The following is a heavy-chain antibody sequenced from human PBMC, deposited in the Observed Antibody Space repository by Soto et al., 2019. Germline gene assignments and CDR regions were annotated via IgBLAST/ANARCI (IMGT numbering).Heavy chain of an antibody. D-gene: IGHD6-19*01. J-gene: IGHJ3*02. V-gene: IGHV3-48*02. Sequence: EVQLVESGGGLVQPGGSLRLSCAASGFTFSSYSMNWVRQAPGKGLEWVSSISSSSSTLYYADSVKGRFTISRDNAKKSLYLQMNSLRDEETAVYYCARDRYTGEPWLVLEAFDIWGQGKMVTVSS. CDR3: ARDRYTGEPWLVLEAFDI. CDR2: ISSSSSTL. CDR1: GFTFSSYS.